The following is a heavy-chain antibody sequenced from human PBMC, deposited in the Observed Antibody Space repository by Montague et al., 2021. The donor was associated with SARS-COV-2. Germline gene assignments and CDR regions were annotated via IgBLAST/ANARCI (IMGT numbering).Heavy chain of an antibody. V-gene: IGHV4-34*01. CDR3: ARGPRITMIVVVITDIWFDP. CDR1: GGSVSDYY. CDR2: INHSGST. J-gene: IGHJ5*02. Sequence: SETLSLTCAVYGGSVSDYYWSWIRQPPGKGLEWIGEINHSGSTNXXPSLKSRVTTSVDTSKNQFSLKLTSVTAADPAVYYCARGPRITMIVVVITDIWFDPWGQGTLVTVSS. D-gene: IGHD3-22*01.